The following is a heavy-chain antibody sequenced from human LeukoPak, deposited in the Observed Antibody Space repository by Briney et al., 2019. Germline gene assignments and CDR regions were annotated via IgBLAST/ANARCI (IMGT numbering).Heavy chain of an antibody. CDR3: AKDLQMATITPFDY. D-gene: IGHD5-24*01. CDR2: IRYDGSNR. V-gene: IGHV3-30*02. CDR1: GFTFSSYG. Sequence: PGGSLRLSCAASGFTFSSYGMHWVRQAPAKGLEWVAFIRYDGSNRYYADSVKGRFTISRDNSKNTLYLQMNSLRAEDTAVYYCAKDLQMATITPFDYWGQGTLVTVSS. J-gene: IGHJ4*02.